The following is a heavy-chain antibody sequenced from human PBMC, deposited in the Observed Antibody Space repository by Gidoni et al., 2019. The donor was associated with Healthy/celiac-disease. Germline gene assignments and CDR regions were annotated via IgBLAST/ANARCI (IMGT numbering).Heavy chain of an antibody. CDR1: GFSLSNARMG. CDR2: IFSTDEK. CDR3: ARIRGNWNWFDP. Sequence: QVTLKESGPVLVKPTETLTLTCTVSGFSLSNARMGVSWIRQPPGKALEWLAHIFSTDEKSYSTSLKSRLTISKDTSKSQVVLTMTNMDAVDTATYYCARIRGNWNWFDPWGQGTLVTVSS. V-gene: IGHV2-26*01. J-gene: IGHJ5*02. D-gene: IGHD1-20*01.